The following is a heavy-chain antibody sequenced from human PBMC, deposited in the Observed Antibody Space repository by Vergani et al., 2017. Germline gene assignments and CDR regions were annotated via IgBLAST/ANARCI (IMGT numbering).Heavy chain of an antibody. V-gene: IGHV3-21*01. CDR2: ISSSSSYI. CDR3: ARDDLGKVGVHYYYYGMDV. D-gene: IGHD2-15*01. J-gene: IGHJ6*02. Sequence: EVQLVESGGGLVKPGGSLRLSCAASGFTFSSYSMNWVRQAPGKGLEWVSSISSSSSYIFYADSVKGRFTVSRDNAKNSLYLQMNSLRAEDTAVYYCARDDLGKVGVHYYYYGMDVWGQGTTVTVSS. CDR1: GFTFSSYS.